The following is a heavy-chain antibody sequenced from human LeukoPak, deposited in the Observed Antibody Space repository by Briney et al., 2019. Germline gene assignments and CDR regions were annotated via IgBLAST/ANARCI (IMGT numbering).Heavy chain of an antibody. Sequence: GESLKISCKASGYSFTNYWIGWVRQMPGKGLEWMGIIYPGDSDTRYSPSFQGQVTISADKSISTAYLQWSSLKASDTAMYYCARASYDSSGYYLDYYYGMDVWGQGTTVTVSS. V-gene: IGHV5-51*01. CDR3: ARASYDSSGYYLDYYYGMDV. CDR2: IYPGDSDT. CDR1: GYSFTNYW. J-gene: IGHJ6*02. D-gene: IGHD3-22*01.